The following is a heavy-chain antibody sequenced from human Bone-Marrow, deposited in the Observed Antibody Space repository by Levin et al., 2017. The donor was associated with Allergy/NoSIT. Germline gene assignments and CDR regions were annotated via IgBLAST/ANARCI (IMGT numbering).Heavy chain of an antibody. Sequence: ASVKVSCKASGGTFSSYAISWVRQAPGQGLEWMGGIIPIFGTANYAQKFQGRVTITADESTSTAYMELSSLRSEDTAVYYCARDLGYCTNGVCYRESDDYWGQGTLVTVSS. CDR1: GGTFSSYA. D-gene: IGHD2-8*01. J-gene: IGHJ4*02. CDR3: ARDLGYCTNGVCYRESDDY. CDR2: IIPIFGTA. V-gene: IGHV1-69*13.